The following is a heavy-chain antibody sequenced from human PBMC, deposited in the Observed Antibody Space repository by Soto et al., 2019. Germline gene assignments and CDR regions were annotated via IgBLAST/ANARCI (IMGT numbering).Heavy chain of an antibody. CDR2: IIPIFGTA. Sequence: ASVKVSCKASGGTFSSYATSWVRQAPGQGLEWMGGIIPIFGTANYAQKFQGRVTITADKSTSTAYMELSSLRSEDTAVYYCARVSSFAVDTAMGPFDYWGQGTLVTVSS. CDR3: ARVSSFAVDTAMGPFDY. D-gene: IGHD5-18*01. V-gene: IGHV1-69*06. CDR1: GGTFSSYA. J-gene: IGHJ4*02.